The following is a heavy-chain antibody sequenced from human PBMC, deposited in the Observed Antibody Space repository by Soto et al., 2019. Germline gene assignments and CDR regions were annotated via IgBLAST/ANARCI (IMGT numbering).Heavy chain of an antibody. V-gene: IGHV3-64D*06. CDR3: VKVSGYCTGGSSVSYFDY. D-gene: IGHD2-15*01. Sequence: PGGSLRLSCSVSGFTFSHHSLYWVRQSPGKGLRYVSTISGNGGNTHYAASVRGRFTISRDNSKNTVFLQMSGLGVADSAVYYCVKVSGYCTGGSSVSYFDYWGQGHLVTVSS. CDR1: GFTFSHHS. J-gene: IGHJ4*02. CDR2: ISGNGGNT.